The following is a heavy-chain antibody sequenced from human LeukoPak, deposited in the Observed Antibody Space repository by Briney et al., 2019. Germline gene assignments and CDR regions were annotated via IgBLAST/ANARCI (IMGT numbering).Heavy chain of an antibody. CDR1: GFTFSSYA. CDR2: ISYDGSNK. D-gene: IGHD3-10*01. Sequence: PGRFLRLSCAASGFTFSSYAMHWVRQAPGKGLEWVAVISYDGSNKYYADSVKGRFTISRDNSKNTLYLQMNSLRAEDTAVYYCAGDHEELLLCYWGQGTLVTVSS. V-gene: IGHV3-30-3*01. CDR3: AGDHEELLLCY. J-gene: IGHJ4*02.